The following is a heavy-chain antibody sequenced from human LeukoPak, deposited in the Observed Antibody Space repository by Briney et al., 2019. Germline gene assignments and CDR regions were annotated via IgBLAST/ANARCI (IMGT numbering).Heavy chain of an antibody. CDR2: ISSSGSTI. CDR1: GFTFSDYY. J-gene: IGHJ4*02. CDR3: ARDDDFWSGYNSFDY. D-gene: IGHD3-3*01. Sequence: GGSLRLSCAASGFTFSDYYMSWIRQAPGKGLEWVSYISSSGSTIYYADSVKGRFTISRDNAKNSLYLQMNSLRAEDTAVYYCARDDDFWSGYNSFDYWGQGTLVTVSS. V-gene: IGHV3-11*04.